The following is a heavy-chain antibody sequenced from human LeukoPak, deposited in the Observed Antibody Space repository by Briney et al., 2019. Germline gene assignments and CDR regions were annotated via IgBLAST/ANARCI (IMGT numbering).Heavy chain of an antibody. CDR2: IYYSGST. V-gene: IGHV4-59*01. CDR3: AREIYGDVGYDY. Sequence: SETLSLTCTVSGGSISSYYWSWIRQPPGKGLEWIGYIYYSGSTNYNPSLKSRVTISVGTSKNQFSLKLSSVTAADTAVYYCAREIYGDVGYDYWGQGTLVTVSS. D-gene: IGHD4-17*01. J-gene: IGHJ4*02. CDR1: GGSISSYY.